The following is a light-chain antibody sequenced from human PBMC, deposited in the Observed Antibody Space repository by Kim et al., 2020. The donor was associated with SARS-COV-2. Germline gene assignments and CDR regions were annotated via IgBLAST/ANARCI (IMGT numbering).Light chain of an antibody. V-gene: IGLV2-14*01. J-gene: IGLJ1*01. Sequence: QSVVTQPASVSGSPGQSITISCTGTSSDVGGYNYVSWYQQHPGKAPKLMIYDVSKRPSGVSNRFSGSKSGNTASLTISGLQAEGEADYYCSSYTNSSTYGFGTGTKVTVL. CDR3: SSYTNSSTYG. CDR2: DVS. CDR1: SSDVGGYNY.